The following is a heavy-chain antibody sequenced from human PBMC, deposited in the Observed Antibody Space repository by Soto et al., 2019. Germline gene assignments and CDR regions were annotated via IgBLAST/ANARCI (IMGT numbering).Heavy chain of an antibody. D-gene: IGHD3-22*01. J-gene: IGHJ4*02. CDR3: ASGFAYYDSSGYYDYFDY. Sequence: QVQLVQSGAEVKKPGSSVKVSCKASGGTFSSYAISWVRQAPGQGLEWMGGIIPIFGTANYAQKFQGRVTITADEXTXTXXMELSSLRSEDTAVYYCASGFAYYDSSGYYDYFDYWGQGTLVTVSS. V-gene: IGHV1-69*12. CDR1: GGTFSSYA. CDR2: IIPIFGTA.